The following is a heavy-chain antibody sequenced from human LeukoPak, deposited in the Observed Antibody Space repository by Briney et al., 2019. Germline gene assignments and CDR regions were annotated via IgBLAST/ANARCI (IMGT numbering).Heavy chain of an antibody. V-gene: IGHV1-69*06. CDR2: IIPIFGTA. CDR1: GGTFSSYA. J-gene: IGHJ2*01. D-gene: IGHD6-19*01. Sequence: GASVKVSCKASGGTFSSYAIGWVRQAPGQGLEWMGGIIPIFGTANYAQKFQGRVTITADKSTSTAYMELSSLRSEDTAVYYCALYSSGWSSTYWYFDLWGRGTLVTVSS. CDR3: ALYSSGWSSTYWYFDL.